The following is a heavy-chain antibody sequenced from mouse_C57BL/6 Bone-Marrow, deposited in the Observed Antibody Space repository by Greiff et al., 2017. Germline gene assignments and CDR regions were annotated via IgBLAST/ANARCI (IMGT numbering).Heavy chain of an antibody. V-gene: IGHV5-4*01. J-gene: IGHJ2*01. Sequence: EVQVVESGGGLVKPGGSLKLSCAASGFTFSSYAMSWVRQTPEKRLEWVATISDGGSYTYYPDNVKGRFTFSRDNAKNNLYLQMSHLKSADTAMYYCARGGWYYYFDYWGQGGTLTVSS. CDR1: GFTFSSYA. CDR2: ISDGGSYT. D-gene: IGHD2-1*01. CDR3: ARGGWYYYFDY.